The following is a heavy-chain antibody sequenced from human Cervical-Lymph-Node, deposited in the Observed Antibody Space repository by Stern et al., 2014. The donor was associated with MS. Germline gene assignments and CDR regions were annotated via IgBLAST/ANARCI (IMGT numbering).Heavy chain of an antibody. J-gene: IGHJ6*02. CDR3: ARGELKEGLVRGMDV. CDR1: GGTFSSYA. CDR2: SIPIFGTA. Sequence: VQLEESGAAVKKPGSSVKVSCKASGGTFSSYAISWGREAPGQGLEWMGGSIPIFGTANYAQKFQGRVTITADESTSTAYMELSSLRSEDTAVYYCARGELKEGLVRGMDVWGQGTTVTVSS. D-gene: IGHD1-26*01. V-gene: IGHV1-69*01.